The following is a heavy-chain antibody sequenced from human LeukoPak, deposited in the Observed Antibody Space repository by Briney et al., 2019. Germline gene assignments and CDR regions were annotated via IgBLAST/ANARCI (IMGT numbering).Heavy chain of an antibody. J-gene: IGHJ4*02. Sequence: PSATLSLTCTVSGGSISDFHWNWIRQPAGKGLEWIGRLFPSGSTNFNPPLNSRATMSVDMSKNQFSLRLNSVTAADTAVYYCARGPEGRGLFDSWGQGTLVTVSS. CDR3: ARGPEGRGLFDS. CDR2: LFPSGST. D-gene: IGHD3-10*01. V-gene: IGHV4-4*07. CDR1: GGSISDFH.